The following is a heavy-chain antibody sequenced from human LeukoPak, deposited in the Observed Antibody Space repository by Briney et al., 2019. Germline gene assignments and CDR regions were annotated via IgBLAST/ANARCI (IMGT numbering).Heavy chain of an antibody. Sequence: SDTLSLTCTVSGYSISSGYYRGWIRQPPGKGLEWIWSIYQSGSTYYNPSLKSRVTISVGASKIQFSLKLSSVTAADTAVYYCARGASITIFGPPPGFDPWGQGTLVTVSS. D-gene: IGHD3-3*01. CDR1: GYSISSGYY. V-gene: IGHV4-38-2*02. CDR2: IYQSGST. CDR3: ARGASITIFGPPPGFDP. J-gene: IGHJ5*02.